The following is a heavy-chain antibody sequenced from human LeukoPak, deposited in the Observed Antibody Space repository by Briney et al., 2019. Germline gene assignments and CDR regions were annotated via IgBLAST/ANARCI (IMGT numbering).Heavy chain of an antibody. J-gene: IGHJ4*02. V-gene: IGHV4-59*11. Sequence: PSETLSLTCTVSGGSISSHYWSWIRQPPGKGLEWIGYIYYSGSTNYNPSLKSRVTVSVDTSKNQFSLKLTSVTAADTAVYYCARGLVTGTAFDYWGLGTLVTVSS. CDR3: ARGLVTGTAFDY. CDR1: GGSISSHY. D-gene: IGHD1-7*01. CDR2: IYYSGST.